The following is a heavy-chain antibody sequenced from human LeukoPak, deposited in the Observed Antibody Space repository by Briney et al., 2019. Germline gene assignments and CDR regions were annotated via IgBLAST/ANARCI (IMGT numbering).Heavy chain of an antibody. CDR3: AKSGSRKDHYFHYMDV. CDR1: GFTFDEYA. D-gene: IGHD3-10*01. V-gene: IGHV3-43D*03. Sequence: GGSPRLSCAASGFTFDEYAMHWVRQPAGRGLEWVSLIHWDGGSTYYADSVRGRFTISRDSRKNSLYLQMNGLRAEDTALYYCAKSGSRKDHYFHYMDVWGKGTTVTVSS. J-gene: IGHJ6*03. CDR2: IHWDGGST.